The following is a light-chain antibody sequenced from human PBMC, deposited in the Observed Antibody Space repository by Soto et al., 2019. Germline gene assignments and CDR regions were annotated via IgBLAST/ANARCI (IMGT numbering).Light chain of an antibody. Sequence: EIVLTQSPGTLSLSPGERATLSCRASQSVSSTYLAWYQQKPGQAPRLLISGASSRATGIPDRFSGSGSGTDFTLTISRLEPEDFAVYYCHHYGSSPPFTFGQGTKLEIK. J-gene: IGKJ2*01. CDR1: QSVSSTY. CDR3: HHYGSSPPFT. V-gene: IGKV3-20*01. CDR2: GAS.